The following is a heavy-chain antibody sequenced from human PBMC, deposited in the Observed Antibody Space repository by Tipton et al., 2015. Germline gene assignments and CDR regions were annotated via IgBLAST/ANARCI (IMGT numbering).Heavy chain of an antibody. CDR1: GFTFSDYY. CDR3: ARGGSGWRVPFYYYGMDG. CDR2: ISTSGNTI. J-gene: IGHJ6*02. V-gene: IGHV3-11*01. Sequence: SLRLSCATSGFTFSDYYMSWIRQAPGKGLEWVSYISTSGNTIYYADSVKGRFTISRDNAKNSLYLQMNSLRAEDTAVYYCARGGSGWRVPFYYYGMDGWGQGTPVTVSS. D-gene: IGHD6-19*01.